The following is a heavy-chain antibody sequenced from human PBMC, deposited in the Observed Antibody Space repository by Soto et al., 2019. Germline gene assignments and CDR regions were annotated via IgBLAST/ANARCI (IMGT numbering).Heavy chain of an antibody. CDR1: GFTFSSYG. J-gene: IGHJ5*02. Sequence: QVQLVESGGGVVQPGRSLRLSCAASGFTFSSYGMHWVRQAPGKGLEWVAVIWCDGRNKYYADSVKGRFTISRDNSKNTLYQQMNSLRAEDTAVYYCARDLGRRNYKNWFHPWGQGTLVTVSS. CDR2: IWCDGRNK. V-gene: IGHV3-33*01. D-gene: IGHD1-7*01. CDR3: ARDLGRRNYKNWFHP.